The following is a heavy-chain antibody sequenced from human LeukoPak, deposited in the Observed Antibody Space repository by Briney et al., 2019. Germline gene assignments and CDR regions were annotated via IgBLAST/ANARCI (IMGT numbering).Heavy chain of an antibody. D-gene: IGHD3-10*01. J-gene: IGHJ4*02. V-gene: IGHV3-30*04. CDR2: ISFDGSHK. CDR3: ARDFGITWAQYYFDY. CDR1: GFTFSSHP. Sequence: GGSLRLSCAASGFTFSSHPMHWARQAPGKGLEWVAVISFDGSHKYYADSVTGRFTISRDNSKNTLYLQMDSLRTDDTAMYYCARDFGITWAQYYFDYWGQGTLVTVSS.